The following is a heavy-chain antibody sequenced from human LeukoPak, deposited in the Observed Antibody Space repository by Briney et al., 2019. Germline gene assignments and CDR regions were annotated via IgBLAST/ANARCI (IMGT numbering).Heavy chain of an antibody. V-gene: IGHV4-34*01. Sequence: PSETLSLTCAVYDGALSGHYWSWIRQTPGKGLEWIGEINHSGSTNYNPSLKSRVTISVDTSKNQFSLKLSSVTAEDTAVYYCARGNGRRQQLVSFDYWGQGTLVTVSS. CDR2: INHSGST. CDR1: DGALSGHY. CDR3: ARGNGRRQQLVSFDY. D-gene: IGHD6-13*01. J-gene: IGHJ4*02.